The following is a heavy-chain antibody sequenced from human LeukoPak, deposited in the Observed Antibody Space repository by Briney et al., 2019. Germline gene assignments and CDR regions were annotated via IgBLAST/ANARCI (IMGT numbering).Heavy chain of an antibody. V-gene: IGHV6-1*01. CDR1: GDSVSSNSAA. D-gene: IGHD3-10*01. CDR2: TYYRSKWYN. CDR3: ARGVWVRGVIPRYNWFDP. J-gene: IGHJ5*02. Sequence: SQTLSLTCAISGDSVSSNSAAWNWIRQSPSRGLEWLGRTYYRSKWYNDYAVSVKSRITINPDTSKNQFSLQLNSVTPEDTAVYYCARGVWVRGVIPRYNWFDPWGQGTLGTVSS.